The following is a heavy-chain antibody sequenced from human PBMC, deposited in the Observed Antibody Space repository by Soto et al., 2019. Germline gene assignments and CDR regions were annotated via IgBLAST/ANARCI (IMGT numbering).Heavy chain of an antibody. D-gene: IGHD3-10*01. V-gene: IGHV3-23*01. CDR2: ISISGERI. J-gene: IGHJ4*02. Sequence: GGSLRLSCVGSGFTFSSYDMTWVRQAPGRGLEWVAAISISGERIYYSDSVKGRFTVSRDNSRRTLFLQMKSLTVEDTAVYYCTKDDRVWGVVPHFDYWGLGTLVTVSS. CDR1: GFTFSSYD. CDR3: TKDDRVWGVVPHFDY.